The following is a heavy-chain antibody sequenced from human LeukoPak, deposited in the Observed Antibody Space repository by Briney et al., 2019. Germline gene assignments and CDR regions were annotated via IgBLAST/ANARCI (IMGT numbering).Heavy chain of an antibody. J-gene: IGHJ6*02. CDR1: GYTFTGYY. D-gene: IGHD5/OR15-5a*01. CDR2: INPNSGGT. V-gene: IGHV1-2*02. CDR3: ARSPRILRTNYYYGMDV. Sequence: GASVKVSCEASGYTFTGYYMHWVRQAPGQGLEWMGWINPNSGGTNYAQKFQGRVTMTRDTSISTAYMELSRLRSDDTAVYYCARSPRILRTNYYYGMDVWGQGTTVTVSS.